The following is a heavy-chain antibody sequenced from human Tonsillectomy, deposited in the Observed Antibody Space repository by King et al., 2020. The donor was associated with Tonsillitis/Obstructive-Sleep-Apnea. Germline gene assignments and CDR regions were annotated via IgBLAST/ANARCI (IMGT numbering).Heavy chain of an antibody. Sequence: QLVQSGSELKKPGASVKVSFQASGFPFTCYSMNWVRQAPGQGLEWMGWINTNTGNTTSVQGFTGRCVFSLATSVSTAYLQISSLKAEDTAVYYCARNYGDYVAPDWYFDLWGRGTLVTVSS. CDR2: INTNTGNT. J-gene: IGHJ2*01. D-gene: IGHD4-17*01. V-gene: IGHV7-4-1*02. CDR3: ARNYGDYVAPDWYFDL. CDR1: GFPFTCYS.